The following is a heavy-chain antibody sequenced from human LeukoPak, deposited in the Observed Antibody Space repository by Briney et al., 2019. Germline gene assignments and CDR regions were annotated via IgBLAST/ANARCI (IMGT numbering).Heavy chain of an antibody. V-gene: IGHV3-30*04. J-gene: IGHJ4*02. CDR1: GFTFSSYA. Sequence: GGSLRLSCAASGFTFSSYAMHWVRQAPGKGLEWVAVISYDGSNKYYADSVKGRFTISRDNSKNTLYLQMNSLRAEDTAVYYCASPLYWGQGTLVTVPS. CDR2: ISYDGSNK. CDR3: ASPLY.